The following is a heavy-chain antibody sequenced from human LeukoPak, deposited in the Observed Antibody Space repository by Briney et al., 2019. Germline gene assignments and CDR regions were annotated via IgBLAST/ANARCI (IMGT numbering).Heavy chain of an antibody. V-gene: IGHV2-5*01. D-gene: IGHD3-3*01. CDR1: ELSLTASGVG. CDR2: IYWNDEK. J-gene: IGHJ6*03. CDR3: SHRQAHDLWSGFPDGDYYYLDV. Sequence: SGPTLVKPTQSLTLPCTFSELSLTASGVGVVWIRQPPGKALEWLAAIYWNDEKRYNPSLQSRLTITKDTSKKQVVLKLTNMDPVDTGTYYCSHRQAHDLWSGFPDGDYYYLDVRGKGTPVTVS.